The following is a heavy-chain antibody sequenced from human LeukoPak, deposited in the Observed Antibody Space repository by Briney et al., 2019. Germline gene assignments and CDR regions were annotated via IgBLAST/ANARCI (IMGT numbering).Heavy chain of an antibody. CDR1: GFTLSSYA. D-gene: IGHD3-16*01. CDR2: ISGSGGST. CDR3: ARYSSSPGGLPHDAFDI. Sequence: GGSLRLSCAASGFTLSSYAMSWVRQAPGKGLEWVSAISGSGGSTYYADSVKGRFTISRDNSKNTLYLQMNSLRAEDTAVYYCARYSSSPGGLPHDAFDIWGQGTMVTVSS. J-gene: IGHJ3*02. V-gene: IGHV3-23*01.